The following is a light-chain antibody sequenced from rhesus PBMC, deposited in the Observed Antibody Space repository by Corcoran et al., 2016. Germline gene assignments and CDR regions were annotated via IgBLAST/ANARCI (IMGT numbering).Light chain of an antibody. CDR1: SSDIGRYNY. Sequence: QSAPIQSPSVSGSLGQSATISCTGTSSDIGRYNYVSWYRQQPGTTTTLMMYKVNMRPSGISDRFSGSKSGNTTFLTISGLQAEDEADYYGCSYDASDNYVFGGGSRRTVL. CDR2: KVN. V-gene: IGLV2-11*01. J-gene: IGLJ1*01. CDR3: CSYDASDNYV.